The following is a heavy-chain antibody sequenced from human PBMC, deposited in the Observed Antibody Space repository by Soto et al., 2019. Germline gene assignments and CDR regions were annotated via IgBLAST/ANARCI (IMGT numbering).Heavy chain of an antibody. CDR2: IYYSGST. CDR3: ARHTEYYGSGSYYIYYYGMDV. CDR1: GGSISSSSYY. Sequence: SETLSLTCTVSGGSISSSSYYWGWIRQPPGKGLEWIGSIYYSGSTYYNPSLKSRVTISVDTSKNQFSLKLSSVTAADTSVYYCARHTEYYGSGSYYIYYYGMDVWGQGTTVT. D-gene: IGHD3-10*01. V-gene: IGHV4-39*01. J-gene: IGHJ6*02.